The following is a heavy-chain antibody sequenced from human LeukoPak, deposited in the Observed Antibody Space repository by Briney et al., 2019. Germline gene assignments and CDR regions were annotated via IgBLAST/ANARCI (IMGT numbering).Heavy chain of an antibody. D-gene: IGHD2-2*01. CDR3: ARVGWVSYQLLSYYYYGMDV. CDR2: INPSGGST. J-gene: IGHJ6*02. Sequence: GASVKVSCKASGYTFTSYYMHWVRQAHGQGLEWMGIINPSGGSTSYAQKFQGRVTMTRDTSTSTVYMELSSLRSEDTAVYYCARVGWVSYQLLSYYYYGMDVWGQGTTVTVSS. V-gene: IGHV1-46*01. CDR1: GYTFTSYY.